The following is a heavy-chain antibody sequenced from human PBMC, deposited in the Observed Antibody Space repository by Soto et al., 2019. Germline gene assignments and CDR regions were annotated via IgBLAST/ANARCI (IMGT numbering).Heavy chain of an antibody. J-gene: IGHJ5*02. Sequence: ASVKVSCKASGYTFTDYHIHWVRQAPGQGLEFMGWINANNGGAGSAQQLQGRVTETRDTSITTVYMELSNLRSDDTAVYYCAREGGSETLQPSYNWFDTWGQGTLVTVSS. CDR3: AREGGSETLQPSYNWFDT. CDR2: INANNGGA. V-gene: IGHV1-2*02. CDR1: GYTFTDYH. D-gene: IGHD6-25*01.